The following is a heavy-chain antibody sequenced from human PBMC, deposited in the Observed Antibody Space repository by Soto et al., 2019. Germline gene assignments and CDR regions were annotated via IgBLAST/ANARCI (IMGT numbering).Heavy chain of an antibody. V-gene: IGHV3-23*01. J-gene: IGHJ4*02. CDR1: GFSFSGYA. CDR2: ISGGGGST. D-gene: IGHD3-9*01. Sequence: GGSLRLSCAASGFSFSGYAVTWVRQAPGKGLEWVSAISGGGGSTYYADSVKGRFTVSRDNSKNTLHLQMNSLRAKDTAVYYCAKTESFNGYYNAFDYWGRGTQVTVSS. CDR3: AKTESFNGYYNAFDY.